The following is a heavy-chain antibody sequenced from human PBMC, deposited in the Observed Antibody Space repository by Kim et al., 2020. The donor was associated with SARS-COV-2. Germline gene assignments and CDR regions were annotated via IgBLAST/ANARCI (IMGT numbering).Heavy chain of an antibody. V-gene: IGHV3-11*01. J-gene: IGHJ6*02. Sequence: GRFTISRDNAKNSLYLQMNSLRAEDTAVYYCARGIDVVVPAAYYYYGMDVWGQGTTVTVSS. D-gene: IGHD2-2*01. CDR3: ARGIDVVVPAAYYYYGMDV.